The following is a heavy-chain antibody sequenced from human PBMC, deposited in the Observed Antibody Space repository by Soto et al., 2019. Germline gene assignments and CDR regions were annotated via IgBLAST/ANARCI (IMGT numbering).Heavy chain of an antibody. CDR1: GFTFSSYS. CDR3: ARETSIAAIGMDV. CDR2: MSSSSSYI. J-gene: IGHJ6*02. Sequence: LRLSCAASGFTFSSYSMNWVRQAPGKGLEWVSSMSSSSSYIYYADSVKGRFTISRDNAKNSLYLQMNSLRAEDTAVYYCARETSIAAIGMDVWGQGTTVTVSS. D-gene: IGHD6-6*01. V-gene: IGHV3-21*01.